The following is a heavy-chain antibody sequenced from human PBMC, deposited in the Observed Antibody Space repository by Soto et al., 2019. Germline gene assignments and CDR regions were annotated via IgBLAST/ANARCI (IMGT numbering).Heavy chain of an antibody. CDR2: FYYSGST. J-gene: IGHJ4*02. CDR3: ARHTVIAAAAPGRY. V-gene: IGHV4-39*01. CDR1: GASISSAFW. Sequence: SVTLSLTCAVSGASISSAFWWTWVRQPPGMGLEWIGSFYYSGSTYYNPSLKSRVAISVDTSKNQFSLKLSSVTAADTAVYYCARHTVIAAAAPGRYWGQGTLVTSPQ. D-gene: IGHD6-13*01.